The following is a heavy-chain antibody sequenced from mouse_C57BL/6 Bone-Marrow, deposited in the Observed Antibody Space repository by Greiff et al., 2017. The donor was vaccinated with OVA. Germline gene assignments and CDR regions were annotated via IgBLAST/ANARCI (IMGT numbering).Heavy chain of an antibody. Sequence: QVQLQQSGAELVRPGTSVKMSCKASGYTFTNYWIGWAKQRPGHGLEWIGDIYPGGGYTNYNEKFKGKATLTADKASSTAYMQFSSLTSEDSAIYYCGYGSSPSYAMDYWGQGTSVTVSS. CDR3: GYGSSPSYAMDY. J-gene: IGHJ4*01. V-gene: IGHV1-63*01. D-gene: IGHD1-1*01. CDR2: IYPGGGYT. CDR1: GYTFTNYW.